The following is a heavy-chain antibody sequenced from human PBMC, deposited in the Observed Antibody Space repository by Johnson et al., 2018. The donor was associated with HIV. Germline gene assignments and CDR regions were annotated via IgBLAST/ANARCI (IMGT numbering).Heavy chain of an antibody. CDR1: GFTVSNNY. V-gene: IGHV3-30*18. D-gene: IGHD5-18*01. J-gene: IGHJ3*02. CDR2: ISFDGSKE. CDR3: AKERGYSYGRGAFDI. Sequence: VQLVESGGDLVQPGGSLRLSCAASGFTVSNNYVSWVRQAPGKGLEWVAVISFDGSKEYYADSLKGRFSISIDNSKNTLYLQMNSLRAEDTAVYYCAKERGYSYGRGAFDIWGQGTMVTVSS.